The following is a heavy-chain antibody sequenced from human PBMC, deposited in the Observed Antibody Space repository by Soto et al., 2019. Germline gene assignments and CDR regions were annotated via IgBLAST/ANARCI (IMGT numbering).Heavy chain of an antibody. D-gene: IGHD3-10*01. CDR3: ARREMGWFGELPHYYYGMDV. CDR1: GGSISSGDYY. V-gene: IGHV4-30-4*01. CDR2: IYYSGST. Sequence: SETLSLTCTVSGGSISSGDYYWSWIRQPPGKGLEWIGYIYYSGSTYYNPSLKSRVTISVDTSKNQFSLKLSSVTAADTAVYYCARREMGWFGELPHYYYGMDVWGQGTTVTVSS. J-gene: IGHJ6*02.